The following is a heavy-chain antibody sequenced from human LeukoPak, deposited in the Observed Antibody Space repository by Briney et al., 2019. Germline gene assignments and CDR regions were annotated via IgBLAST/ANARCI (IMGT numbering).Heavy chain of an antibody. CDR1: GFTFSSYG. Sequence: GGSLRLSCAASGFTFSSYGMHWVRQAPGKGLEWVAFIRYDGSNKYYADSVKGRFTISRDNSKNTLYLQMNSLRAEDTAVYYCAKDWSLVLRFLEWGQGTLVTVSS. V-gene: IGHV3-30*02. J-gene: IGHJ4*02. CDR2: IRYDGSNK. CDR3: AKDWSLVLRFLE. D-gene: IGHD3-3*01.